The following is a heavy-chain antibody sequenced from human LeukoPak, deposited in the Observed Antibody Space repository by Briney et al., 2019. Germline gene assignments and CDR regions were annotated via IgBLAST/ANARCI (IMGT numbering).Heavy chain of an antibody. J-gene: IGHJ4*02. CDR1: GGSISSSY. V-gene: IGHV4-59*01. Sequence: PSETLSLTCTVSGGSISSSYWSWIRQPPGKGLEWIGYIYYSGSTNYNPSLKSRVTISVDTSKNQFSLELSSVTAADTAVYYCARVSTTVTTLFDYWGQGTLVSVSS. CDR3: ARVSTTVTTLFDY. D-gene: IGHD4-17*01. CDR2: IYYSGST.